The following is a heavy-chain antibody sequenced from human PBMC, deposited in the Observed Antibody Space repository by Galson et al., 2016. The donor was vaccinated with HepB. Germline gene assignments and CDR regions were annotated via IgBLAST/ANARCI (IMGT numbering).Heavy chain of an antibody. V-gene: IGHV3-66*01. D-gene: IGHD6-19*01. CDR3: AKNSGWYGNGYFDL. CDR1: GFSVSGNY. CDR2: LYPDGRT. Sequence: SLRLSCAASGFSVSGNYMSWVRQAPGKGLEWVSVLYPDGRTYYGDSVKDRFTISRDNSKNILFLKMNSLRAEDTAVYYCAKNSGWYGNGYFDLWGRGTLLTVSS. J-gene: IGHJ2*01.